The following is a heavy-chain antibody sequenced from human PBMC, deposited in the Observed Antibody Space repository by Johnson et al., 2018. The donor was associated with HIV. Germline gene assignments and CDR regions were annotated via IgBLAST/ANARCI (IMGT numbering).Heavy chain of an antibody. Sequence: QVQLVESGGGVVQPGRSLRLSCAASGFTFSSYAMHWVRQAPGKGLEGVAIIAYDGGNKLYADSVKGRFTISRDNSKNTLYLQMNSLRAGDTAVYYCATDSMGYNWNQFEAFDIWGQGTMVTVSS. D-gene: IGHD1-20*01. CDR2: IAYDGGNK. V-gene: IGHV3-30*04. CDR1: GFTFSSYA. CDR3: ATDSMGYNWNQFEAFDI. J-gene: IGHJ3*02.